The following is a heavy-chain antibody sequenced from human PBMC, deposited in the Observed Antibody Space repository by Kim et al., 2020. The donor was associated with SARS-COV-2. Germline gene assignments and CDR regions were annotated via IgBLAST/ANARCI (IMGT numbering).Heavy chain of an antibody. Sequence: SETLSLTCAVYGGSFSGYYWSWIRQPPGKGLEWIGEINHSGSTNYNPSLKSRVTISVDTSKNQFSLKLSSVTAADTAVYYCARGYSNYAWYFDYWGQGTLVTVSS. CDR1: GGSFSGYY. CDR2: INHSGST. CDR3: ARGYSNYAWYFDY. J-gene: IGHJ4*02. V-gene: IGHV4-34*01. D-gene: IGHD4-4*01.